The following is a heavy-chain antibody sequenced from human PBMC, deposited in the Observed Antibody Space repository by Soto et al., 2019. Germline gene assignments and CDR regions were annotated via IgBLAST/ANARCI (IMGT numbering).Heavy chain of an antibody. V-gene: IGHV4-59*01. CDR1: GVSITSYF. CDR2: ISFSGAT. J-gene: IGHJ3*02. D-gene: IGHD2-21*01. Sequence: PSETLSLTCTVSGVSITSYFWSWIRQTPGKGLDWIGSISFSGATYSNPSLKGRAALSVDTSENHLSLTLNSVTSADTAMYYCASEGAGRAPINIWGPGTMVTVSS. CDR3: ASEGAGRAPINI.